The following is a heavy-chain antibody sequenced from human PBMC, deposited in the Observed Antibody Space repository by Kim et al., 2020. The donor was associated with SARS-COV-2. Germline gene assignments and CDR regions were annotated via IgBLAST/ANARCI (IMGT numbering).Heavy chain of an antibody. D-gene: IGHD6-13*01. V-gene: IGHV3-11*04. CDR1: GFTFSDYY. CDR3: ARGKNSHIAAAENFDY. CDR2: ISSSGSTI. J-gene: IGHJ4*02. Sequence: GGSLRLSCAASGFTFSDYYMSWIRQAPGKGLEWVSYISSSGSTIYYADSVKGRFTISRDNAKNSLYLQMNSLRAEDTAVYYCARGKNSHIAAAENFDYWGQGTLVTVSS.